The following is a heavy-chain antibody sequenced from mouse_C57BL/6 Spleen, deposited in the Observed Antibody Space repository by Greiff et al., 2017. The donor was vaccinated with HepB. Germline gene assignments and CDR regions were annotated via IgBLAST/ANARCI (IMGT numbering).Heavy chain of an antibody. CDR2: ISGGGGNT. Sequence: EVKLMESGGGLVKPGGSLKLSCAASGFTFSSYTMSWVRQTPEKRLEWVATISGGGGNTYYPDSVKGRFTISRDNAKNTLYLQMSSLRSEDTALYYCARLPYYYAMDYWGQGTSVTVSS. CDR3: ARLPYYYAMDY. J-gene: IGHJ4*01. CDR1: GFTFSSYT. V-gene: IGHV5-9*01. D-gene: IGHD6-1*01.